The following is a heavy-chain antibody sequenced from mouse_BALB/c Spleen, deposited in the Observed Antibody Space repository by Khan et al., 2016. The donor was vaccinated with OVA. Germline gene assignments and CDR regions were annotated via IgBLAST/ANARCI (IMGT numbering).Heavy chain of an antibody. Sequence: VQLKESGPELVKPGASVKMSCEAPGYTFTSYVIHWVKQKPGQGLEWIGYIYPFNDDTKYNEKFKGKATLTSDTSSSTAYMELRSLTSEDSAVYYCAKNYRYDVYFDYWGQGTTLTVSS. CDR1: GYTFTSYV. V-gene: IGHV1S136*01. J-gene: IGHJ2*01. D-gene: IGHD2-14*01. CDR3: AKNYRYDVYFDY. CDR2: IYPFNDDT.